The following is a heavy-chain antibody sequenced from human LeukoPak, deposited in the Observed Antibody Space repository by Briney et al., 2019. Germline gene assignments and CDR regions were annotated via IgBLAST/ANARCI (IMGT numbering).Heavy chain of an antibody. D-gene: IGHD2-21*01. CDR2: IKQDGSEK. V-gene: IGHV3-7*01. Sequence: GGSLRLSCAASGFTFSSYWMSWVRQAPGKGLEWVANIKQDGSEKYSVDSVKGRFTISRDNAKNSLYLQMNSLRTEDTAVYYCARYCGGDCFGMDVWGQGTSVTVSS. J-gene: IGHJ6*02. CDR1: GFTFSSYW. CDR3: ARYCGGDCFGMDV.